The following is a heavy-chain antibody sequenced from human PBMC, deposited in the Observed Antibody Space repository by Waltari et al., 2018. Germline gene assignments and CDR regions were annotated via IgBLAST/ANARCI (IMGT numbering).Heavy chain of an antibody. CDR1: GFTFSSYW. D-gene: IGHD6-13*01. Sequence: EVQLVESGGGLVQPGGSLRLSCAASGFTFSSYWMSWVRQAPGKGLEWVANIKQDGSEKYYVDAVKGRSTISRDNAKKSLYLQMNSLRAEDTAVYYCAILGVARSWLPNAFDIWGQGTMVTVSS. J-gene: IGHJ3*02. CDR2: IKQDGSEK. CDR3: AILGVARSWLPNAFDI. V-gene: IGHV3-7*03.